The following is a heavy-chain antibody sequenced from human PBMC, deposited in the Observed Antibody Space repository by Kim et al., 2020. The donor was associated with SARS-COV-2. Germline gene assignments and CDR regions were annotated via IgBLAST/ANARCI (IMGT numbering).Heavy chain of an antibody. Sequence: GGSLRLSCAASGFTFSTYAMSWVRQAPGKGLEWVSSISASGGSTYYADSVKGRFTISRDNSHNTLYFLMNSLRAEDTALYYCAKGALVRQPPDYWGQGTLVTVSS. J-gene: IGHJ4*02. CDR3: AKGALVRQPPDY. CDR2: ISASGGST. D-gene: IGHD3-10*01. V-gene: IGHV3-23*01. CDR1: GFTFSTYA.